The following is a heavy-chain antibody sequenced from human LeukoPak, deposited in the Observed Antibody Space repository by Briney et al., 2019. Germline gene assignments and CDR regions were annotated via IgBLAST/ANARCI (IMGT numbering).Heavy chain of an antibody. V-gene: IGHV3-48*04. D-gene: IGHD4-17*01. J-gene: IGHJ6*03. CDR2: ISSSGSTI. Sequence: PGGSLRLSCAASGFTFSSHGMNWVRQAPGKGLEWVSYISSSGSTIYYADSVKGRFTISRDNAKNSLYLQMNSLRAEDTAVYYCARAPYDYGDQEVHYYYYYYMDVWGKGTTVTISS. CDR1: GFTFSSHG. CDR3: ARAPYDYGDQEVHYYYYYYMDV.